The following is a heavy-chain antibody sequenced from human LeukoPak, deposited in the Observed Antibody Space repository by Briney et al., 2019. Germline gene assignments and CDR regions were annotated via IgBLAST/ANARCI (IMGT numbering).Heavy chain of an antibody. CDR1: GYTFTSYG. D-gene: IGHD6-19*01. J-gene: IGHJ6*02. CDR3: ARGGQYSSGWTPIWDYYYGMDV. V-gene: IGHV1-8*02. Sequence: ASVKVSCKASGYTFTSYGISWVRQAPGQGLEWMGWMNPNSGNTGYAQKFQGRVTMTRNTSISKDYMELSSLRSEDTAVYYCARGGQYSSGWTPIWDYYYGMDVWGQGTTVTVSS. CDR2: MNPNSGNT.